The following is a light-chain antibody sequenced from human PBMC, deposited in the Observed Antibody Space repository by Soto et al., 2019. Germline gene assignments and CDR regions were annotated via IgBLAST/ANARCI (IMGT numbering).Light chain of an antibody. CDR2: DAS. V-gene: IGKV3-11*01. CDR1: QSVSNY. J-gene: IGKJ5*01. Sequence: EILLTQYPATLSLSPGERATLSCRASQSVSNYLAWYQQKHGQAPRLLIYDASNRASGIPARFSGSGYGTDFTITINNLQNEDFEVYYCQVRTNWSIAFGRGTRLEIK. CDR3: QVRTNWSIA.